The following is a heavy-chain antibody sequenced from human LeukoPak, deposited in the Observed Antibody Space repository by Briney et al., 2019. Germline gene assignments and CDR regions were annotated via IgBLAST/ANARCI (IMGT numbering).Heavy chain of an antibody. D-gene: IGHD2-15*01. CDR2: ISSGGSTI. J-gene: IGHJ4*02. CDR3: ARDGWSSAGGNYFDY. Sequence: PGGSLRLSCAASGFTFSDYYMSWIRQAPGKGLEWVSYISSGGSTIYYADSVKGRFAISRDNAKNSLYLQMNSLRAEDTAVYYCARDGWSSAGGNYFDYWGQGTLVTVSS. CDR1: GFTFSDYY. V-gene: IGHV3-11*01.